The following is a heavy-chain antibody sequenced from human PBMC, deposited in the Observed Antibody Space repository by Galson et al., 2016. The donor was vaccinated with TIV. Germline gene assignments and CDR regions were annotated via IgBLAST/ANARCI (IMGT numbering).Heavy chain of an antibody. Sequence: SVKVSCKASGYSFSSYSVTWVRQAPGLGLEWMGRIIPILDTANYAQRFQGRVTITVDKSTNTAYMELTRLTSEDTAVFYCAREKGWRDQGGDALDIWGQGTMVTVPS. CDR3: AREKGWRDQGGDALDI. J-gene: IGHJ3*02. CDR2: IIPILDTA. D-gene: IGHD3-3*01. CDR1: GYSFSSYS. V-gene: IGHV1-69*08.